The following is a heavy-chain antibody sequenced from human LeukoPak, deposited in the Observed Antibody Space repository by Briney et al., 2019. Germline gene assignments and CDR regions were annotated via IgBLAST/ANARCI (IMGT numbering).Heavy chain of an antibody. D-gene: IGHD4-17*01. CDR1: GFTFSSYD. Sequence: PGGSLRLSCAASGFTFSSYDMSWVRQAPGKGLEWVSAISDSGGSTYYADSVKGRFTISRDNSKNTLYLQMNSLRAEDTAVYYCAKVLLTYGDFDYWGQGTLVTVSS. CDR2: ISDSGGST. CDR3: AKVLLTYGDFDY. V-gene: IGHV3-23*01. J-gene: IGHJ4*02.